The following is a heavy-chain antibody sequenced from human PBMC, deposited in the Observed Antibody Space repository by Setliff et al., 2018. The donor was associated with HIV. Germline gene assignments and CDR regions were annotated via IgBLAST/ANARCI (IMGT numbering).Heavy chain of an antibody. D-gene: IGHD5-18*01. V-gene: IGHV1-2*06. J-gene: IGHJ4*02. CDR2: INPNSGGT. CDR3: ARSVRIQGLGY. CDR1: GYTFTGYY. Sequence: ASVKVSCKASGYTFTGYYMHWVRQAPGQGLEWMGRINPNSGGTNYAQKFQGRVTMTRNTSISTAYMELSSLRSGDTAVYYCARSVRIQGLGYWGQGTLVTVSS.